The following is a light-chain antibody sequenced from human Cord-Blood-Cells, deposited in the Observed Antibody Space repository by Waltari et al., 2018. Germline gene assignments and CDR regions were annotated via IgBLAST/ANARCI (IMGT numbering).Light chain of an antibody. V-gene: IGKV3-20*01. Sequence: CRVRQSVSSSYLAWYQQKPGQAPKLLIYAASSMDTGIPDRFSGSGSGTDFTLTISSLEPEDFAVYYCQQYCSTPLTFGQGTKVEIK. CDR1: QSVSSSY. CDR3: QQYCSTPLT. J-gene: IGKJ1*01. CDR2: AAS.